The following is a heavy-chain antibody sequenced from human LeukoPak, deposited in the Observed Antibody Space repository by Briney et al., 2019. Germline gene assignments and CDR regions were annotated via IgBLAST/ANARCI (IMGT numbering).Heavy chain of an antibody. D-gene: IGHD3-3*01. Sequence: GRSLRLSCAASGFTFSSYAMHWVRQAPGKGLEWVAVISYDGSNKYYADSVKGRFTISRDNSKNTLYLQMNSLRAEDTAVYYCARDTRSIFGVVIIRYFDYWGQGTLVTVSS. CDR2: ISYDGSNK. CDR1: GFTFSSYA. V-gene: IGHV3-30*04. CDR3: ARDTRSIFGVVIIRYFDY. J-gene: IGHJ4*02.